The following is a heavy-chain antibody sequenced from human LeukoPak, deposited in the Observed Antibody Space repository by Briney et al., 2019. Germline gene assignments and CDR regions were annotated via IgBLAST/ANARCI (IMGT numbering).Heavy chain of an antibody. V-gene: IGHV3-48*02. CDR3: ARDRSSSAAPSLSY. CDR2: ISSSGSTI. CDR1: GFTFSNYG. J-gene: IGHJ4*01. Sequence: PGGSLRLSCAASGFTFSNYGMNWVRQAPGRGLEWVSYISSSGSTIYYADSVKGRFTISRDNAKNSLYLQMNSLTDEDTAVYCCARDRSSSAAPSLSYWGQGALVTVSS. D-gene: IGHD6-13*01.